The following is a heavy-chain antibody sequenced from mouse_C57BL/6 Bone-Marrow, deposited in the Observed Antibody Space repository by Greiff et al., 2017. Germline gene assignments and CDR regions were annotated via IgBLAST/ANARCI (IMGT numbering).Heavy chain of an antibody. CDR2: IYPRDGST. J-gene: IGHJ2*01. CDR1: GYTFTSYD. V-gene: IGHV1-85*01. CDR3: ASQGAITTLDY. Sequence: VQLQESGPELVKPGASVKLSCKASGYTFTSYDINWVKQRPGQGLEWIGWIYPRDGSTKYNEKFKGKATLTVDTSSSTAYMELHSLTSEDSAVYFCASQGAITTLDYWGQGTTLTVSS. D-gene: IGHD1-2*01.